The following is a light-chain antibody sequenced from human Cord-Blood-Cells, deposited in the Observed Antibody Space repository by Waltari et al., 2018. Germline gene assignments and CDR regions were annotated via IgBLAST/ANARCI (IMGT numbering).Light chain of an antibody. CDR1: QSISSY. CDR2: AAS. CDR3: QQSYSTPWT. Sequence: DIQMTQSPSSLSASVGDRVTITRRESQSISSYLNWYQQKPGKAPMLLIYAASSLQSGVPSRFSGSGFWTDFTLTISSLQPEDFATYYCQQSYSTPWTFGQGTKVEIK. J-gene: IGKJ1*01. V-gene: IGKV1-39*01.